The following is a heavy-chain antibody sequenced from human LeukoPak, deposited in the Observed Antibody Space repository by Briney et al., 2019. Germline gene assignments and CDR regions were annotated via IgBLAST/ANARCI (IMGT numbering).Heavy chain of an antibody. CDR1: GGSFSGYY. CDR3: ARDKSHLDY. CDR2: INHSGST. Sequence: SETLSLTCAVYGGSFSGYYWSWIRQPPGKGLEWIGEINHSGSTNYNPPLKGRVTMSVDTSKNQFSLKLSSVTAADTAVYYCARDKSHLDYWGQGTLVTVSS. J-gene: IGHJ4*02. V-gene: IGHV4-34*01.